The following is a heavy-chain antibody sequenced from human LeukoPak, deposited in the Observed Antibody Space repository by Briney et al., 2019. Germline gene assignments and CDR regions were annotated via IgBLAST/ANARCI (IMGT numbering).Heavy chain of an antibody. CDR1: GGSISSGGYY. V-gene: IGHV4-31*03. D-gene: IGHD3-22*01. J-gene: IGHJ4*02. Sequence: PSQTLSLTCTVSGGSISSGGYYWSWIRQHPGKGLEWIGYIYYSGSTYYNPSLKSRVAISVDTSKNQFSLKLSSVTAADTAVYYCAREKNPFEDSSGYIDYWGQGTLVTVSS. CDR3: AREKNPFEDSSGYIDY. CDR2: IYYSGST.